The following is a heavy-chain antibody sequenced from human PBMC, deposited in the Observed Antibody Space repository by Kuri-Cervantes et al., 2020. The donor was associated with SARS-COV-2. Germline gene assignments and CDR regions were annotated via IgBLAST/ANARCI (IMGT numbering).Heavy chain of an antibody. CDR3: ARGGYTNALDY. D-gene: IGHD4-11*01. J-gene: IGHJ4*02. Sequence: ASVKVSCKASGYTFSNYGITWVRQAPGQGLEWMGWISAYYGDTDYAQNLQGRATMTTDTSTTTAYMELRSLRSDDTAVYYCARGGYTNALDYWGQGTQVTVSS. CDR2: ISAYYGDT. CDR1: GYTFSNYG. V-gene: IGHV1-18*01.